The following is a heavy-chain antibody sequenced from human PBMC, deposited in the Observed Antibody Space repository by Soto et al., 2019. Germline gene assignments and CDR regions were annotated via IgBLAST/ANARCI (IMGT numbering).Heavy chain of an antibody. CDR2: VNPSGGHT. D-gene: IGHD2-21*02. V-gene: IGHV1-46*01. J-gene: IGHJ4*02. Sequence: QVQLMQSGAEVKKPRASVKVSCKASGDTFTDYYIHWVRQAPGQGLEWMGTVNPSGGHTTYAQHFLGRVTMTRDTSTSTLYMELTRLTSDDTAVYYCARGGHVVVVTAALDYWGQGTLVTVSS. CDR1: GDTFTDYY. CDR3: ARGGHVVVVTAALDY.